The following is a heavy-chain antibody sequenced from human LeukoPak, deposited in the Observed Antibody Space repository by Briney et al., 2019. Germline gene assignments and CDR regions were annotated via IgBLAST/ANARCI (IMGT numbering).Heavy chain of an antibody. D-gene: IGHD2-2*01. CDR2: IKQDGSEK. J-gene: IGHJ4*02. V-gene: IGHV3-7*01. CDR3: ARRGPRYCSSTSCSKKFDY. Sequence: GGSLRLSCAASGFTFSSYWMSWVRQASGKGLEWVANIKQDGSEKYYVDSVKGRFTISRDNAKNSLYLQMNSLRAEDTAVYYCARRGPRYCSSTSCSKKFDYWGQGTLVTVSS. CDR1: GFTFSSYW.